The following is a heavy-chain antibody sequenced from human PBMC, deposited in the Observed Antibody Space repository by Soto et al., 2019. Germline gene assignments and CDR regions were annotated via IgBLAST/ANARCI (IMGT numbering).Heavy chain of an antibody. D-gene: IGHD6-6*01. CDR2: INPNSGGT. Sequence: QVQLVQSGAEVKKPGASVKVSCKASGYTFTGYYMHWVRQAPGKGLEWMGWINPNSGGTNYAQKFQGWVTMTRDTSISTAYMELSRLRSDDTAVYYCARAGGSSSYPTYYYMDVWGKGTTVTVSS. CDR1: GYTFTGYY. J-gene: IGHJ6*03. V-gene: IGHV1-2*04. CDR3: ARAGGSSSYPTYYYMDV.